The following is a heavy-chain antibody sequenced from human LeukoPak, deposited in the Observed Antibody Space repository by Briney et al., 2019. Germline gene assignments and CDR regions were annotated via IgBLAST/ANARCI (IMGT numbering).Heavy chain of an antibody. D-gene: IGHD6-19*01. CDR3: ARDKGQWLENWVFDY. J-gene: IGHJ4*02. CDR2: INPSGGST. Sequence: VSSVKVSCKASGYTFTSYYMHWVRQAPGQGLEWMGIINPSGGSTSYAQKFQGRVTMTRDTSTSTVYMELSSLRSEDTAVYYCARDKGQWLENWVFDYWGQGTLVTVSS. CDR1: GYTFTSYY. V-gene: IGHV1-46*01.